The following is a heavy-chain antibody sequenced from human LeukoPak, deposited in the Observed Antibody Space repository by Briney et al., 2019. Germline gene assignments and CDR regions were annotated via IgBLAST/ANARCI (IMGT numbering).Heavy chain of an antibody. V-gene: IGHV4-61*01. J-gene: IGHJ5*02. CDR2: IYYSGST. D-gene: IGHD3-10*01. Sequence: SETLSLTCTVSGYSISSGYYWGWFRQPPGKGLEWIGYIYYSGSTNYNPSLKSRVTISVDTSKNQFSLKLSSVTAADTAVYYCARVTAEGITMVRGAKFDPWGQGALVTVSS. CDR1: GYSISSGYY. CDR3: ARVTAEGITMVRGAKFDP.